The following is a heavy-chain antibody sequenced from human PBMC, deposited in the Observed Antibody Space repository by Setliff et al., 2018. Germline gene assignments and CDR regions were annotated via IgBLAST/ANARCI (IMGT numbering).Heavy chain of an antibody. V-gene: IGHV3-53*01. CDR2: IYSGGST. D-gene: IGHD4-17*01. CDR1: GFTVSSNY. CDR3: ARENGDYDLDY. J-gene: IGHJ4*02. Sequence: GSLRLSCAASGFTVSSNYMSWVRQAPGKGLEWVSVIYSGGSTYYADSVKGRFTISRDNSKNTLYLQMNSLRAEDTAVYYCARENGDYDLDYWGQGALVTVSS.